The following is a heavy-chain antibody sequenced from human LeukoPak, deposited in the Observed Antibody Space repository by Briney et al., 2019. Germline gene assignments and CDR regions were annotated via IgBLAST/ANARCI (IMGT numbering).Heavy chain of an antibody. V-gene: IGHV4-34*01. J-gene: IGHJ5*02. CDR3: ARETGYCSGGSCYSSWFDP. CDR1: GGSFSGYY. Sequence: SETLSLTCAVSGGSFSGYYWSWIRQPPGKGLEWIGEINHSGSTNYNPSLKSRVTISVDTSKNQFSLKLSSVTAADTAVYYCARETGYCSGGSCYSSWFDPWGQGTLVTVSS. CDR2: INHSGST. D-gene: IGHD2-15*01.